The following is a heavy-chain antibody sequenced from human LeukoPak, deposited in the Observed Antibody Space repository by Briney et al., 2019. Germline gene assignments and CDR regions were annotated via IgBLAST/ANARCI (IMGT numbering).Heavy chain of an antibody. D-gene: IGHD6-13*01. V-gene: IGHV4-39*01. Sequence: DPSETLSLTCTVSGGSISSSSYYWGWIRQPPGKGLEWIGSIYYSGSTYYNPSLKSRVAISVDTSKNQFSLKLSSVTAADTAVYYCARLHSGYSSSSFSGYFDYWGQGTLVTVSS. J-gene: IGHJ4*02. CDR2: IYYSGST. CDR1: GGSISSSSYY. CDR3: ARLHSGYSSSSFSGYFDY.